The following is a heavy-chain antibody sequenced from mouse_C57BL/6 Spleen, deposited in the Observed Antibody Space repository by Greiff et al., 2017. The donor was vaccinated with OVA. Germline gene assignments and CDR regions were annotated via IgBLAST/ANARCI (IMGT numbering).Heavy chain of an antibody. J-gene: IGHJ3*01. CDR3: TRDGYYGVYPPWFAY. D-gene: IGHD2-3*01. Sequence: DVKLVESGGGLVQPGGSMKLSCVASGFTFSNYWMNWVRQSPEKGLEWVAQIRLKSDNYATHYAESVKGRFTISRDDSKSSVYLQMNNLRAEDTGIYYCTRDGYYGVYPPWFAYWGQGTLVTVSA. V-gene: IGHV6-3*01. CDR2: IRLKSDNYAT. CDR1: GFTFSNYW.